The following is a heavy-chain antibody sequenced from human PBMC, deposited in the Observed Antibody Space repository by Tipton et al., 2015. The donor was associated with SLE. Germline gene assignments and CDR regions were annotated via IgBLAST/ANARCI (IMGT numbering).Heavy chain of an antibody. J-gene: IGHJ5*02. D-gene: IGHD6-19*01. CDR3: ARVQADEGFDP. V-gene: IGHV4-39*07. CDR2: FYHTGNS. CDR1: GGSISSISSY. Sequence: TLSLTCTVSGGSISSISSYWGWVRQPPGKGLEWIGTFYHTGNSYYKPSLKSRVTISMDTSKRQFSLSLSSVTAADTAMYYCARVQADEGFDPWGQGTLVTVSS.